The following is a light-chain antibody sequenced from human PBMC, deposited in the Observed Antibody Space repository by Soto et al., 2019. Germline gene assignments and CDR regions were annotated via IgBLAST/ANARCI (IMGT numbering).Light chain of an antibody. J-gene: IGLJ3*02. Sequence: QSVLTQPPSASGTPGQRVTISCSGSRSNIGFNSVTWYQQLPGKAPKLLIYDSNERPSGVPDRISGSKSGTSASLAISGLQSEDEADYFCAAWDDSVNGHWVFGGGTKLTV. CDR1: RSNIGFNS. CDR2: DSN. V-gene: IGLV1-44*01. CDR3: AAWDDSVNGHWV.